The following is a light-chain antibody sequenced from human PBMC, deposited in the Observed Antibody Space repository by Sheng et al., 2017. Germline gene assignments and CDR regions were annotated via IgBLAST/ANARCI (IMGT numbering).Light chain of an antibody. J-gene: IGKJ2*01. V-gene: IGKV1-12*01. CDR1: AYLQV. CDR3: QQALSFPYT. CDR2: IAS. Sequence: DIQMTQSPSSVSASVGGQSHHYLSGESAYLQVVSLVSAEAREAPKLLIFIASSLQRGVPSRFSGSGSGTDFSLTISSLQPEDFATYYCQQALSFPYTFGQGTKLEIK.